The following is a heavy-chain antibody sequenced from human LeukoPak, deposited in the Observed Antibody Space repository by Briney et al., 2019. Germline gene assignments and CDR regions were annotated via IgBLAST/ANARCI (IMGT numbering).Heavy chain of an antibody. CDR2: IYYSGTT. D-gene: IGHD1-14*01. CDR3: ARTGARYFDF. J-gene: IGHJ4*02. V-gene: IGHV4-31*03. Sequence: YPSETLSLTCTVSGVSMSSGGNYWSWIRQHPGKGLEWIGYIYYSGTTQYNPSFKSRITISVDASKNQFSLRLSSVTVADTAVYFCARTGARYFDFWGRGTLVTVSS. CDR1: GVSMSSGGNY.